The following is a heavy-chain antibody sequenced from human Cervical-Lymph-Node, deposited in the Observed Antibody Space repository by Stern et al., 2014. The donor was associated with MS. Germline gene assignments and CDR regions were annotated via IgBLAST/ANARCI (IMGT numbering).Heavy chain of an antibody. CDR1: GFTFDDYA. CDR2: ISGNGGKT. Sequence: EVQLEESGGGLVQPGRSLRLSCAASGFTFDDYAMHWVRQAPGEGLEWVSGISGNGGKTDYADSVKGRFTISRDNAKNSLYLQMDSLRAEDTALYYCAKDMRGGSSYAMDVWGQGTTVTVSS. V-gene: IGHV3-9*01. J-gene: IGHJ6*02. CDR3: AKDMRGGSSYAMDV. D-gene: IGHD6-6*01.